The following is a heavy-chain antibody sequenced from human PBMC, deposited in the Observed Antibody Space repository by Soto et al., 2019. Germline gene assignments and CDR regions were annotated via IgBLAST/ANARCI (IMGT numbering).Heavy chain of an antibody. CDR2: IYYSGST. CDR1: GGSISSYY. D-gene: IGHD2-15*01. CDR3: ARHRDCSGGSCYAFDP. Sequence: SETLSLTCTVSGGSISSYYWSWIRQPPGKGLEWIGYIYYSGSTNYNPSLKSRVTISVDTSKNQFSLKLSSVTAADTAVYYCARHRDCSGGSCYAFDPWGQGTLVTVSS. J-gene: IGHJ5*02. V-gene: IGHV4-59*08.